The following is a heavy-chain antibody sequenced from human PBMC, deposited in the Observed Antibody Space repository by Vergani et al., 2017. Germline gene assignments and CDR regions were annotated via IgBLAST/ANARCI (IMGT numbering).Heavy chain of an antibody. V-gene: IGHV3-21*01. CDR1: GFTFSSYS. D-gene: IGHD3-3*01. CDR3: ASKNDFWSRFDY. J-gene: IGHJ4*02. Sequence: EVQLVESGGGLVKPGGSLRLSCAASGFTFSSYSMNWVRQAPGKGLEWVSSISSSSSYIYYADSVKGRCTISRDNAKNSLYLQMNSLRAEDTAVYYWASKNDFWSRFDYWGQGTLVTVSS. CDR2: ISSSSSYI.